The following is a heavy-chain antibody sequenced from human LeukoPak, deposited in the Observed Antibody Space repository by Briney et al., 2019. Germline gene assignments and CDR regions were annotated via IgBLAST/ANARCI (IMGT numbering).Heavy chain of an antibody. J-gene: IGHJ4*02. V-gene: IGHV1-24*01. CDR3: ATADSSGYHYFDY. Sequence: ASVKVSCKVSGYXLTELSIHWVRQAPGKGLEWMGGFDPEDGETIYAQKFQGRVTMTEDTSTDTAYMELSSLRSEDTAVYYCATADSSGYHYFDYWGQGTLVTVSS. D-gene: IGHD3-22*01. CDR2: FDPEDGET. CDR1: GYXLTELS.